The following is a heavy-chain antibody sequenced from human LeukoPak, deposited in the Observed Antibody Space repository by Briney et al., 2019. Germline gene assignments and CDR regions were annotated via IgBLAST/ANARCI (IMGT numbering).Heavy chain of an antibody. J-gene: IGHJ4*02. Sequence: AGGSLRLSCAASGFTFSSYWMSWVRQAPGKGLQWVANIKRDGSEKYYVDSVKGRFTISRDNAKNSLYLQMNSLRAEDTAVYYCARDLKFGELLWDYWGQGTLVTVSS. CDR1: GFTFSSYW. D-gene: IGHD3-10*01. CDR3: ARDLKFGELLWDY. CDR2: IKRDGSEK. V-gene: IGHV3-7*01.